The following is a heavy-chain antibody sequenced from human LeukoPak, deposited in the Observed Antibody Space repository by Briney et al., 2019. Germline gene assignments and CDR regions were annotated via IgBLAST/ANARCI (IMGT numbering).Heavy chain of an antibody. V-gene: IGHV4-39*01. CDR2: VYYTGYS. Sequence: SETLSLTCSVSGVLISSSGNFYWGWIRQVPGKGLEWIGSVYYTGYSYDNPSLKSRVTVSVDTSKNQFSLKLSSVTAADTAVYYCARGLGLSAWGQGTLVTVSS. J-gene: IGHJ5*02. CDR3: ARGLGLSA. CDR1: GVLISSSGNFY. D-gene: IGHD3/OR15-3a*01.